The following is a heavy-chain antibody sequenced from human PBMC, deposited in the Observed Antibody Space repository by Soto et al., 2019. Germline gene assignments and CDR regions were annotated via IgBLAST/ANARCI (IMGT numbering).Heavy chain of an antibody. D-gene: IGHD3-10*01. V-gene: IGHV3-23*01. J-gene: IGHJ5*02. Sequence: PGGSLRLSCAASGFTFSSYAMSWVRQAPGRGLEWVSAISGSGGSTYYADSVKGRFTISRDNSKNTLYLQMNSLRAEDTAVYYCVNPPRVGGGTSVWFDPWGQGTLVTVSS. CDR3: VNPPRVGGGTSVWFDP. CDR2: ISGSGGST. CDR1: GFTFSSYA.